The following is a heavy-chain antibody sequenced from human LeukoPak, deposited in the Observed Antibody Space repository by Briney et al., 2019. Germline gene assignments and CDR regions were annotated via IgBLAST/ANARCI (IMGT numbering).Heavy chain of an antibody. CDR2: IYNGGST. D-gene: IGHD6-19*01. Sequence: GGSLRLSCAASGFTVSSNYMSWVRQAPGKGLEWVSVIYNGGSTYYADSVKGRFTISRDNSKNTLYLQMNSLRAEDTAIYYCARSLRGYSSGWLSYGMDVWGQGTTVTVSS. CDR3: ARSLRGYSSGWLSYGMDV. V-gene: IGHV3-66*01. J-gene: IGHJ6*02. CDR1: GFTVSSNY.